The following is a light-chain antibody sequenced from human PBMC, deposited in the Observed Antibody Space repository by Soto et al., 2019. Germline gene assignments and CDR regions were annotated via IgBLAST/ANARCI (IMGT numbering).Light chain of an antibody. CDR3: QQSLTMPIT. CDR1: QSLVYSDGNTY. V-gene: IGKV2D-30*01. CDR2: SAS. J-gene: IGKJ5*01. Sequence: DVVMTQTPLSLPVTLGQPASISCRSSQSLVYSDGNTYLNWYLHRPGQAPKLLIRSASTLQRGVPSRFSGSGSRTEFTLTIADLQPDDFGTYYCQQSLTMPITFGHGTRLEIK.